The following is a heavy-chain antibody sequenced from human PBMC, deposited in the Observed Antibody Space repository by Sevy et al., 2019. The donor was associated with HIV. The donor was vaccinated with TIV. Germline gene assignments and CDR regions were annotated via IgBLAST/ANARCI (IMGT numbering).Heavy chain of an antibody. D-gene: IGHD2-8*01. J-gene: IGHJ5*01. CDR2: INLDGSNT. CDR3: ASDPSANVIYARNWFDS. Sequence: GGSLRLSCAASGFTFSSYWMHWVRQVPGKGLVWVSLINLDGSNTIYADSVKGRFTISRDNAKNTLYLQMNSLRAEDTAVYYCASDPSANVIYARNWFDSWGQGTLVTVSS. CDR1: GFTFSSYW. V-gene: IGHV3-74*01.